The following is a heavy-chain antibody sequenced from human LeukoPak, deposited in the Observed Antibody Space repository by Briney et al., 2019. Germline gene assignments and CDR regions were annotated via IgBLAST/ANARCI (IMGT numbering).Heavy chain of an antibody. CDR2: IIPIFGTA. CDR3: ARDLQAFDI. Sequence: SVKVSFTASVGTFSIYAISWVRQAPGQGLEWMGGIIPIFGTANYAQKFQGRVTITADESTSTAYMELSSLRSEDTAVYYCARDLQAFDIWGQGTMVTVSS. J-gene: IGHJ3*02. D-gene: IGHD4-11*01. CDR1: VGTFSIYA. V-gene: IGHV1-69*01.